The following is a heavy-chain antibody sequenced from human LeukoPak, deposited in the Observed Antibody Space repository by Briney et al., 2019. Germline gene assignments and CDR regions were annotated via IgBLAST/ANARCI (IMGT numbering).Heavy chain of an antibody. CDR1: GFTFSDYS. CDR2: ISSSSSYI. J-gene: IGHJ4*02. CDR3: ARAAIRGFDY. D-gene: IGHD2-21*02. V-gene: IGHV3-21*01. Sequence: PGGSLRLSCAASGFTFSDYSMNWVRQAPGKGLEWVSSISSSSSYIYYADSVKGRFTISRDNAKNSLYLQMNSLRAEDTAVYYCARAAIRGFDYWGQGTLVTVSS.